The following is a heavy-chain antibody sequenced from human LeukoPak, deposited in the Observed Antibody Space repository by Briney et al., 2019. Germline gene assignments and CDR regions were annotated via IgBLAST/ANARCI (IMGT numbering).Heavy chain of an antibody. J-gene: IGHJ4*02. Sequence: SETLSLTCAVYGGSFSGYYWSWIRQPPGKGLEWIGEINHSGSTNYNPSLKSRVTISVDTSKNQFSLKLSSVTAADTAVYYCARGRAYCSSTNCYNGTFDYWGQGTLVTVSS. CDR3: ARGRAYCSSTNCYNGTFDY. V-gene: IGHV4-34*01. D-gene: IGHD2-2*02. CDR1: GGSFSGYY. CDR2: INHSGST.